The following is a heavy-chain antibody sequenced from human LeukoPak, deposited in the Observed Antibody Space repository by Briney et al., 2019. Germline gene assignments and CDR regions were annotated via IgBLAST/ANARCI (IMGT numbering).Heavy chain of an antibody. V-gene: IGHV4-4*07. Sequence: PSETLSLTCTVSGGSISSYYWSWLRQPAGKGLEWIGRIYTSGSTNYNPSLTSRVTMSVGTSKNQFSLKLSSVTAADTAVYYCARVRRPHWFDPWGQGTLVTVSS. J-gene: IGHJ5*02. CDR1: GGSISSYY. D-gene: IGHD1-1*01. CDR2: IYTSGST. CDR3: ARVRRPHWFDP.